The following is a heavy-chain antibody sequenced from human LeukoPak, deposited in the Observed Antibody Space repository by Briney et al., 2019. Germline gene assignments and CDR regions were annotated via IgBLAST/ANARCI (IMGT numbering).Heavy chain of an antibody. D-gene: IGHD3-22*01. CDR1: GDSITSGTYY. CDR2: FYISGST. CDR3: ARHNYYDSSGYYGDAFDI. V-gene: IGHV4-61*02. J-gene: IGHJ3*02. Sequence: PSETLSLTCSVSGDSITSGTYYWSWIRQPAGKGLELIGRFYISGSTNYNPSLRSRVTISLDTSNNQFSLNLSSVTAAATAVYYCARHNYYDSSGYYGDAFDIWGQGTMVTVSS.